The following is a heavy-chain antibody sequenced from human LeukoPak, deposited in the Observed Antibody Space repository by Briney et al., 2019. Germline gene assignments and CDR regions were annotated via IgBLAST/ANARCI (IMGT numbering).Heavy chain of an antibody. CDR3: PRGGSSADNWFDP. V-gene: IGHV4-30-2*01. Sequence: PSETLSLTCAVSGGSISSGGYSWSWIRQPPGKGLEWIGYIYHSGSTYYNPSLKSRVTISVDTSKNQFSLKLSSVTAADTAVYYCPRGGSSADNWFDPWGQGTLVTVSS. D-gene: IGHD2-15*01. CDR2: IYHSGST. CDR1: GGSISSGGYS. J-gene: IGHJ5*02.